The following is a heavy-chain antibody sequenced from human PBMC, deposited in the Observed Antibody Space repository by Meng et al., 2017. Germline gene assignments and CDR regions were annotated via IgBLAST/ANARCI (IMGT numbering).Heavy chain of an antibody. D-gene: IGHD3-10*01. V-gene: IGHV4-59*01. CDR3: ARARIYYGSGTNAFDI. J-gene: IGHJ3*02. CDR1: GGSISSYY. CDR2: IYYSGST. Sequence: SETLSLTCTVSGGSISSYYWSWIRQPPGKGLEWIGYIYYSGSTNYTPSLKSRVTMTTDTSTSTAYMELRSLRSDDTAGYYCARARIYYGSGTNAFDIWGQGTMVTVSS.